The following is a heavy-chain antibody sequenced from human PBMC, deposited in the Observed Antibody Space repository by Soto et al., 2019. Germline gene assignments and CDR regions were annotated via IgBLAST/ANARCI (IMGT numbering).Heavy chain of an antibody. Sequence: ASVKVSCKASGYTFTSYGISWVRQAPGQGLEWMGWISAYNGSTNYAQKFQGRVTMTRDTSTSTFYMELSSLISEDTAVYYFARTRYCTNGVCSGHLFDYWGQGTLVTVSS. CDR1: GYTFTSYG. CDR2: ISAYNGST. V-gene: IGHV1-18*01. D-gene: IGHD2-8*01. J-gene: IGHJ4*02. CDR3: ARTRYCTNGVCSGHLFDY.